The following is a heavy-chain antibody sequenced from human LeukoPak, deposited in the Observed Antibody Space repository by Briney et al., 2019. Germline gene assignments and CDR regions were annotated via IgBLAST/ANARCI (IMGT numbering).Heavy chain of an antibody. J-gene: IGHJ4*02. CDR2: ISYDGSNK. Sequence: GGSLRLSCAASGFTFSSYGMHWVRQAPGKGLEWVAVISYDGSNKYYADSVKGRFTISRDNSKNTLYLQMNSLRAEDTAVYYCAKRESSGLIDYWGQGTLVTVSS. CDR1: GFTFSSYG. D-gene: IGHD6-19*01. V-gene: IGHV3-30*18. CDR3: AKRESSGLIDY.